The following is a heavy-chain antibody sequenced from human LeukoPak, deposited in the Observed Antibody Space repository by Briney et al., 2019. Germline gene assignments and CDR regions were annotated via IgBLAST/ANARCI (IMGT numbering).Heavy chain of an antibody. CDR3: AKRIYSSGWSYFDY. J-gene: IGHJ4*01. CDR2: LSGSGITT. Sequence: GGSLRFSCAASGFTFSNSAMSWVRQAPGKGLEWVSTLSGSGITTYYADSVKGRFTISRDNSKNTLYLQMNSLRAEDTAVYYCAKRIYSSGWSYFDYWGHGTLVTVSS. CDR1: GFTFSNSA. V-gene: IGHV3-23*01. D-gene: IGHD6-19*01.